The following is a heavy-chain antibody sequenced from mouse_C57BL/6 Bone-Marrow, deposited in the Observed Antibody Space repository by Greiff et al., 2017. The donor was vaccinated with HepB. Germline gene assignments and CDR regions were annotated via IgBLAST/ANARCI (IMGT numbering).Heavy chain of an antibody. Sequence: VLLKESGPGLAKPSQTLSLTCSVTGYSITSDYWNWIRKFPGNKLEYMGYISYSGSTYYNPSLKSRISITRDTSKNQYYLQLNSVTTEDTATYYCARGATAQATVHYAMDYWGQGTSVTVSS. J-gene: IGHJ4*01. CDR1: GYSITSDY. D-gene: IGHD3-2*02. CDR3: ARGATAQATVHYAMDY. CDR2: ISYSGST. V-gene: IGHV3-8*01.